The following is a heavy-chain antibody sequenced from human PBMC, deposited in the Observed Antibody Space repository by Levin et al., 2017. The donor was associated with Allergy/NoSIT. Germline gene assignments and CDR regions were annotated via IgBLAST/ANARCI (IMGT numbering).Heavy chain of an antibody. V-gene: IGHV3-33*01. CDR2: IRYDGNDK. CDR1: GFSFSRYG. D-gene: IGHD6-19*01. CDR3: AGDISRGWPYFLDY. Sequence: GESLKISCAASGFSFSRYGMNWVRQAPGKGLEWVAVIRYDGNDKYYADSVKGRFTISRDNSKNTLYLQMNSLRAEDTGVYYCAGDISRGWPYFLDYWGQGTLVTVSS. J-gene: IGHJ4*02.